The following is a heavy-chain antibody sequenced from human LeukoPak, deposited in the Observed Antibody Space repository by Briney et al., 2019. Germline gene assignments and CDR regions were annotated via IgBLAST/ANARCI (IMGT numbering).Heavy chain of an antibody. CDR3: ARETGFADAFDF. CDR2: ITGTGSQLDDV. J-gene: IGHJ3*01. V-gene: IGHV3-21*03. Sequence: GGSLRLACAASGFKFSVYTMNWVRQAPGSGLQWVSRITGTGSQLDDVEYADSVRGRFIISRDNGKDSLFLEMRGLRVEDTGIYFCARETGFADAFDFWGRGTLVTVSS. CDR1: GFKFSVYT.